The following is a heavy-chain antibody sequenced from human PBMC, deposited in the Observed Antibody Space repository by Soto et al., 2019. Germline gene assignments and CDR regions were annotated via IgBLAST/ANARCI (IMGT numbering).Heavy chain of an antibody. CDR2: IYNSGST. J-gene: IGHJ4*02. V-gene: IGHV4-31*03. CDR1: GGSINSGGYY. D-gene: IGHD1-1*01. Sequence: SETLSLTCTVSGGSINSGGYYWSWIRQHPGKGLEWIGYIYNSGSTYYNPSLKSRITISVDTSKNQFSLKLSSVTVADTAVYYCASLSYEQLWWGQGTLVTVS. CDR3: ASLSYEQLW.